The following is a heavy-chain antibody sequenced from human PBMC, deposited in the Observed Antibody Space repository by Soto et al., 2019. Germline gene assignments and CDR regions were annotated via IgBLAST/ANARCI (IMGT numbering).Heavy chain of an antibody. CDR1: GFSLSTSGVG. CDR3: PHSFLTMVRGGTTHYFYYVMDV. D-gene: IGHD3-10*01. V-gene: IGHV2-5*01. CDR2: VYWNDDK. Sequence: SGPTLVNPTQTLTLTCTFSGFSLSTSGVGVGWIRQPPGKALEWLALVYWNDDKRYSPSLKSRLTITKDTSKNQVVLTMTNMDPVDTATYYCPHSFLTMVRGGTTHYFYYVMDVWAQGTTVTVCS. J-gene: IGHJ6*02.